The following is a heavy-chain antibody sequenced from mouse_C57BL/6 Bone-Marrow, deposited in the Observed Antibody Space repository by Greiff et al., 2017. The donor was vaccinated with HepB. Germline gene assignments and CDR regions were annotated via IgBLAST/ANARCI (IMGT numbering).Heavy chain of an antibody. CDR3: ARTLYDYDDAMDY. CDR1: GFSLSTFGLG. D-gene: IGHD2-4*01. CDR2: LWLDDDK. V-gene: IGHV8-8*01. Sequence: QVTLKESGPGILQPSQTLSLSCSFSGFSLSTFGLGVGWIRQPSGKGLEWLAHLWLDDDKYYNPALQSRLTFSKDTSKNQVFLKIANVDTADTATYYCARTLYDYDDAMDYWGQGTSVTVSS. J-gene: IGHJ4*01.